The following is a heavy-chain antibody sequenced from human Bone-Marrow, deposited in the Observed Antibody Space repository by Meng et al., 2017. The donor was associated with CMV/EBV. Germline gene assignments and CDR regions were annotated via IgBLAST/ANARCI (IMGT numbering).Heavy chain of an antibody. V-gene: IGHV3-74*01. J-gene: IGHJ6*01. Sequence: GGSLRLSCAASGFTFSGYWMHWVRQAPGKGLVWVSGLSTDGSITRYADSVKGRFTISRDNAKNTLALQMNSLRAEDTALYYCARDLVVVPAAIRGEGPPYYYYGMDVWGQGTTVTGSS. CDR2: LSTDGSIT. D-gene: IGHD2-2*02. CDR3: ARDLVVVPAAIRGEGPPYYYYGMDV. CDR1: GFTFSGYW.